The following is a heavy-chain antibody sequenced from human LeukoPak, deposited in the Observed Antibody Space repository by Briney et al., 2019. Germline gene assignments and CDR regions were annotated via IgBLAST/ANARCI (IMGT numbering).Heavy chain of an antibody. D-gene: IGHD5-18*01. CDR1: GFTFSNYG. J-gene: IGHJ4*02. Sequence: GGTLRLSCAASGFTFSNYGMNWVRQAPGKGLEWVSGISPSGDITYYADSVKGRFTISRDNSKNTVYLQVNSLRAEDTAVFYCAKDRAWLQFWSWGQGTLVTVSS. CDR3: AKDRAWLQFWS. V-gene: IGHV3-23*01. CDR2: ISPSGDIT.